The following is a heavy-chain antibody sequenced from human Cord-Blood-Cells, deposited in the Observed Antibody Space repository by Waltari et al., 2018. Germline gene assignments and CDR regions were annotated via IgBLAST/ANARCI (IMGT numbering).Heavy chain of an antibody. V-gene: IGHV4-39*01. CDR1: GGSISSSSYY. CDR2: IYSSERT. D-gene: IGHD6-6*01. J-gene: IGHJ4*02. CDR3: ARHERAEQLVDY. Sequence: QLQLQESGPGLVKPSETLSLTCTVSGGSISSSSYYWGWIRQPPWKGLEWIGRIYSSERTYYHPSFTRRVTISVDTSKSQFFLKRISVTDANTSVFYCARHERAEQLVDYWGQGTLVTVSS.